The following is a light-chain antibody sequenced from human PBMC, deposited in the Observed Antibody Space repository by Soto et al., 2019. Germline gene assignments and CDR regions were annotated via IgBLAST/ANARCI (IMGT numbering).Light chain of an antibody. CDR2: EVN. J-gene: IGLJ3*02. CDR3: SSETSSKTLL. CDR1: SSDVGSYNT. V-gene: IGLV2-14*01. Sequence: QSALTQPVSVSGSPGQSITISCTGTSSDVGSYNTVSWYQQHPGKVPKLLIYEVNNRPSGVSNRFSASKSGNTASLTISGLQAEDEADYYCSSETSSKTLLFGRGTKLTVL.